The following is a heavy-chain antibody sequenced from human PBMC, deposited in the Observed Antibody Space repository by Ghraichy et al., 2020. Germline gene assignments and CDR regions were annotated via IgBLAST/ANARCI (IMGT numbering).Heavy chain of an antibody. CDR3: VGDGEHRPDY. CDR1: GYTLISYG. Sequence: ASVKVSCKASGYTLISYGISWVRQAPGQGLEWLGWINTYNGHIVYAQKFQGRVTLTADTSTSTVYMDLGSLGSDDTAVYYCVGDGEHRPDYWGQGTRVTVSS. V-gene: IGHV1-18*01. D-gene: IGHD1/OR15-1a*01. J-gene: IGHJ4*02. CDR2: INTYNGHI.